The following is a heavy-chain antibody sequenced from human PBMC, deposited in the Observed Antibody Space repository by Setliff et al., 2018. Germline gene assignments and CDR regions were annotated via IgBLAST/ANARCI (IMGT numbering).Heavy chain of an antibody. D-gene: IGHD4-17*01. CDR1: GYNFNTAW. V-gene: IGHV5-51*01. CDR3: ARRDFGSDYPLRI. CDR2: IYPDDSDS. Sequence: GESLKISCQGSGYNFNTAWIGWVRQKPGKGLEWMGVIYPDDSDSRYSPSFEGHVTPSVDKSIGTASLQWASLKISDSAIYYCARRDFGSDYPLRIWGQGTLVTVSS. J-gene: IGHJ4*02.